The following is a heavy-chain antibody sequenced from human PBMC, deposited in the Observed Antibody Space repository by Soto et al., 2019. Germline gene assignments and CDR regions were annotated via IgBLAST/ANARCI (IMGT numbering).Heavy chain of an antibody. CDR1: GGSISSGGYY. V-gene: IGHV4-31*03. CDR3: AGWAVGIMIFGVPKDY. J-gene: IGHJ4*02. CDR2: IYYSGST. D-gene: IGHD3-3*01. Sequence: PSETLSLTCTVSGGSISSGGYYWSWIRQHPGKGLEWIGYIYYSGSTYYNPSLKSRVTISVDTSKNQFSLRLSSVTAADTAVYYCAGWAVGIMIFGVPKDYWGQGALVTVS.